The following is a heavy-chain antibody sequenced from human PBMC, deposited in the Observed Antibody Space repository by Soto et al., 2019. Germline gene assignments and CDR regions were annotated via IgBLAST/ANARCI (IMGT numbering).Heavy chain of an antibody. V-gene: IGHV3-9*01. CDR3: AKDLQYRSSSYYGMDV. J-gene: IGHJ6*01. CDR1: VFIFDDYA. D-gene: IGHD6-6*01. Sequence: GGSLRLSCVTSVFIFDDYAMHWVRQFPGKGLEWVSGISWNSGNIGYADSVKGRFTISRDNAKNSLYLEMNSLRPEDTALYYCAKDLQYRSSSYYGMDVWGQGTTVTVSS. CDR2: ISWNSGNI.